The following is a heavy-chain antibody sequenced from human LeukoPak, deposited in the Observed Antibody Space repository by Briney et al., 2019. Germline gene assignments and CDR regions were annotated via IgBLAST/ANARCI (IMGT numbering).Heavy chain of an antibody. D-gene: IGHD4-17*01. V-gene: IGHV3-30*18. J-gene: IGHJ4*02. CDR3: AKDWAVYRDYVVYFEC. CDR2: ISYDGSNK. Sequence: GTSLRLSCAASGFTFSSYAMHWVRQAPGKGLEWVAVISYDGSNKYYGDSVKGRFTISRDNSKNTLYLQMNSLSPEDTAVYYCAKDWAVYRDYVVYFECWGQGTLVTASS. CDR1: GFTFSSYA.